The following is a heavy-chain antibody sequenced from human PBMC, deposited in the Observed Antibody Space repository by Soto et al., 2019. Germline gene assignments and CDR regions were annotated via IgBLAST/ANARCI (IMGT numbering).Heavy chain of an antibody. Sequence: QLQLQESGPGLVKPSETLSLTCTVSGDSITNSNYYWGWFRQPPGKGLEWIASIYYIGSTYYNPSLKSRVTISVDTSNNQFSLNLNSVTASDTAVYYCAGRNSLASVSLNFRELSNYKWIDPWGPGTLVPVSS. CDR3: AGRNSLASVSLNFRELSNYKWIDP. J-gene: IGHJ5*02. CDR1: GDSITNSNYY. V-gene: IGHV4-39*01. D-gene: IGHD3-16*02. CDR2: IYYIGST.